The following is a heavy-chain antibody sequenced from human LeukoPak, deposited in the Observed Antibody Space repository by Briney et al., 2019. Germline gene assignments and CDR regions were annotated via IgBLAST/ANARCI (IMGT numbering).Heavy chain of an antibody. CDR2: ISGSGGST. CDR3: ARGGPAAGRFDY. J-gene: IGHJ4*02. CDR1: GFTVSSEY. V-gene: IGHV3-23*01. Sequence: PGGSLRLSCAASGFTVSSEYMNWVRQAPGKGLEWVSAISGSGGSTYYADSVKGRFTISRDNSKNTLYLQMNSLRAEDTAVYYCARGGPAAGRFDYWGQGTLVTVSS. D-gene: IGHD6-13*01.